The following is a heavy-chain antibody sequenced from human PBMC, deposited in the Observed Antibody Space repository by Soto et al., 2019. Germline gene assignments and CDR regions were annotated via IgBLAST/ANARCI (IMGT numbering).Heavy chain of an antibody. D-gene: IGHD3-10*01. Sequence: GGSLRLSCAASGFTFSSYGMHWVRQAPGKGLEWVAVISYDGSNKYYADSVKGRFTISRDNSKNTLYLQMNSLRAEDTAVYYCAKDIGSFSNYYGMDVWGQGTTVTVSS. J-gene: IGHJ6*02. CDR2: ISYDGSNK. CDR3: AKDIGSFSNYYGMDV. CDR1: GFTFSSYG. V-gene: IGHV3-30*18.